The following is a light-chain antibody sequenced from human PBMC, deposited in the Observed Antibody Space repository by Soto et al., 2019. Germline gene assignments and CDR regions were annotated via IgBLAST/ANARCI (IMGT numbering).Light chain of an antibody. CDR2: EAS. CDR3: QQYNSYPIT. J-gene: IGKJ5*01. V-gene: IGKV1-16*01. CDR1: QGISSY. Sequence: GDRVTISCRMSQGISSYLAWYQQKPGKAPKLLIYEASSLQSGAPSRFSGSGSGTEFTLTISGLQPDDFASYYCQQYNSYPITFGQGTRLEIK.